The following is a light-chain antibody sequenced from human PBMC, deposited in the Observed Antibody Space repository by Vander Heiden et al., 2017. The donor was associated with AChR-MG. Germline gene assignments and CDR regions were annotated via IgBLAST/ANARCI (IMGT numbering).Light chain of an antibody. V-gene: IGLV1-44*01. CDR2: SNN. CDR1: SANIGSNT. J-gene: IGLJ2*01. CDR3: AAWDDSLNGVV. Sequence: QSVLTQPPSASATPGQRVTIPCSGSSANIGSNTVNWYQQIPGTAPKLLIYSNNQRPSGVPDRFSGSKSGTSASRAISGLQSEDEADYYCAAWDDSLNGVVFGGGTKLTVL.